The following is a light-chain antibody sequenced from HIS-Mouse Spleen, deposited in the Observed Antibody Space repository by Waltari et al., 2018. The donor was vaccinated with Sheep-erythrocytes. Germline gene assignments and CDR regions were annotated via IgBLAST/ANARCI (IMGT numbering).Light chain of an antibody. Sequence: SYELTQPPSVSVSPGQTASITCSGDKLGDKYACWYQQKPGHSPVLVIYQDSKRPSGITGGLSGSNSGNTATLTISGTQAMDEADYYCQAWDSSTVVFGGGTKLTVL. V-gene: IGLV3-1*01. CDR3: QAWDSSTVV. CDR1: KLGDKY. CDR2: QDS. J-gene: IGLJ2*01.